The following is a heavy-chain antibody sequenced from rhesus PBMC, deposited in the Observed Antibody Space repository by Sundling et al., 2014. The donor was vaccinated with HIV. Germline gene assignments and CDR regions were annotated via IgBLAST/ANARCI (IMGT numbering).Heavy chain of an antibody. CDR3: TKDQDVYCVGGGCYPFDY. D-gene: IGHD2-21*01. V-gene: IGHV3S42*01. J-gene: IGHJ4*01. CDR2: INNVGGST. CDR1: GFTFSRYG. Sequence: EVQLVETGGGLVQPGGSLKLSCVASGFTFSRYGINWVRQAPGKGLEWVSGINNVGGSTYYADSVKGRFTISRDNSKNTLSLQMNSLRAEDTAVYFCTKDQDVYCVGGGCYPFDYWGQGVLVTVSS.